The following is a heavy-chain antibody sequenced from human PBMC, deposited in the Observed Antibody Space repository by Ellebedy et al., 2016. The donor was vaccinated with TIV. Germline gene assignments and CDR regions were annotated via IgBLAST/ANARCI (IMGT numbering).Heavy chain of an antibody. CDR1: GFTFSSYW. D-gene: IGHD4-17*01. CDR2: IKQDGSEK. J-gene: IGHJ4*02. V-gene: IGHV3-7*03. Sequence: GGSLRLXCAASGFTFSSYWMSWVRQAPGKGLEWVANIKQDGSEKYYVDSVKGRFTISRDNAKNSLYLQMNSLRAEDTAVYYCARDGDGDYGDYLGNDYWGQGTLVTVSS. CDR3: ARDGDGDYGDYLGNDY.